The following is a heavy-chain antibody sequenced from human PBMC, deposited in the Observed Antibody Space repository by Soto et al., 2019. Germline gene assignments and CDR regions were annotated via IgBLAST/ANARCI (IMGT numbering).Heavy chain of an antibody. CDR3: ARRYGWLYFDY. D-gene: IGHD6-19*01. Sequence: SETLSLTCTVSGDSISSSNYFWGWIRQPPGKGLEWIGTIFYSGSTYYNPSLKSRVTISVDTSKNQFSLKLTSVTAADTALYYCARRYGWLYFDYWGQGTLVTVS. J-gene: IGHJ4*02. CDR2: IFYSGST. CDR1: GDSISSSNYF. V-gene: IGHV4-39*01.